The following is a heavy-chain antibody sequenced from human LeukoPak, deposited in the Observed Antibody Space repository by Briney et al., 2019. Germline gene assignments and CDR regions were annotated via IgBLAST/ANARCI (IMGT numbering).Heavy chain of an antibody. CDR3: TRGAGWLIDY. D-gene: IGHD3-16*01. CDR2: INHSGST. V-gene: IGHV4-34*01. J-gene: IGHJ4*02. Sequence: SETLSLTCAVYGGSFSGYYWSWIRQPPGKGLEWIGEINHSGSTNYNPSLKSRVTVSADTSKNQFSLKLNSLTTADTAVYYCTRGAGWLIDYWGQGILVTVSS. CDR1: GGSFSGYY.